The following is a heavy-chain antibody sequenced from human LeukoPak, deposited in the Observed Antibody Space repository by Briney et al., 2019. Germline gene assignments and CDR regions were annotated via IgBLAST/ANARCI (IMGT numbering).Heavy chain of an antibody. J-gene: IGHJ3*02. Sequence: SETLSLTCTVSGGSISSYYWSWIRQPPGKGLEWIGYIYYSGSTNYNPSLKSRVTISVDTSKNQFSLKLSSVTAADTAVYYCARAYYYDSSGYYYGDGDAFDIWGQGTMVTVSS. CDR2: IYYSGST. CDR1: GGSISSYY. D-gene: IGHD3-22*01. V-gene: IGHV4-59*01. CDR3: ARAYYYDSSGYYYGDGDAFDI.